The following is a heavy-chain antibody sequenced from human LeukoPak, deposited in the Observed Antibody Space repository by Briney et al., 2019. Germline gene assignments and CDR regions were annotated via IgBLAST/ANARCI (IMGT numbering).Heavy chain of an antibody. CDR3: ARGRRPRKYYYYYGMDV. J-gene: IGHJ6*02. Sequence: SETLSLTCAVYGGSFSGYYWSWIRQPPGKGLEWIGEINHSGSTNYNPSLKSRVTISVDTPKNQFSLKLSSVTAADTAVYYCARGRRPRKYYYYYGMDVWGQGTTVTVSS. D-gene: IGHD1-14*01. V-gene: IGHV4-34*01. CDR1: GGSFSGYY. CDR2: INHSGST.